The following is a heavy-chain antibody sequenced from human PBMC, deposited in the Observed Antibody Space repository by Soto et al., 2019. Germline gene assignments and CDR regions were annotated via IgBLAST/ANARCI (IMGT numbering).Heavy chain of an antibody. J-gene: IGHJ1*01. CDR1: GYTFTSYA. V-gene: IGHV1-3*01. CDR3: ASGAGSGWGHRGFLAYFQH. CDR2: INAGNGNT. Sequence: QVQLVQSGAEVKKPGASVKVSCKASGYTFTSYAMHWVRQAPGQRLEWMGWINAGNGNTKYSQKFQGRVTITRDTSASPAYMELSSLRSEDTAVYYCASGAGSGWGHRGFLAYFQHWGQGTLVTVSS. D-gene: IGHD6-19*01.